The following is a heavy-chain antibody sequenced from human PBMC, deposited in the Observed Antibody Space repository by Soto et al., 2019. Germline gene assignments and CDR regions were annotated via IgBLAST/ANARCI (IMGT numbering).Heavy chain of an antibody. V-gene: IGHV1-18*01. J-gene: IGHJ3*02. CDR3: ARVGYYDGSGYNAFNI. CDR1: GYTFTSYG. Sequence: VASVKVSCTASGYTFTSYGISWVRQAPGQGLEWMGWISAYNGNTNYAQKLQGRVTMTTDTSTSTAYMELRSLRSDDTAVYYCARVGYYDGSGYNAFNIWGQGTMVTVSS. CDR2: ISAYNGNT. D-gene: IGHD3-22*01.